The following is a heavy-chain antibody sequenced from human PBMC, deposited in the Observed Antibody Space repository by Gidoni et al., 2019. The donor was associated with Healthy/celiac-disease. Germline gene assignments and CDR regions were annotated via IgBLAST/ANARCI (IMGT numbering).Heavy chain of an antibody. V-gene: IGHV3-11*01. CDR3: ARESDYYDSSGFLVGGKNDAFDI. CDR2: ISSSGSTI. CDR1: GFTFSDYY. J-gene: IGHJ3*02. Sequence: QVQLVESGGGLVKPGGSLRLSCAASGFTFSDYYMSWIRQAPGKGLEWVSYISSSGSTIYYADSVKGRFTISRDNAKNSLYLQMNSLRAEDTAVYYCARESDYYDSSGFLVGGKNDAFDIWGQGTMVTVSS. D-gene: IGHD3-22*01.